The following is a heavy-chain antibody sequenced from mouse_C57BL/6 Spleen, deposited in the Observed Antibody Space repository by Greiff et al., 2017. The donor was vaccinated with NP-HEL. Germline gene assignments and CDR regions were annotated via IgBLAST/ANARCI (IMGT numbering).Heavy chain of an antibody. CDR3: ARQGEGFAY. J-gene: IGHJ3*01. V-gene: IGHV5-6*01. CDR2: ISSGGSYT. Sequence: EVQLVESGGDLVKPGGSLKLSCAASGFTFSSYGMSWVRQTPDKRLEWVATISSGGSYTYYPDSVKGRFTISRDNAKNTLYLQMSRLKSEDTAMYYCARQGEGFAYWGQGTLVTVSA. CDR1: GFTFSSYG.